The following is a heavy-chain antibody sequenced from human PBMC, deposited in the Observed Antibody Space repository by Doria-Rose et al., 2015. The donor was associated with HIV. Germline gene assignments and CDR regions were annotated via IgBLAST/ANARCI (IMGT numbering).Heavy chain of an antibody. Sequence: QVQLVQSGPVLVKPTETLTLTCTVSGVSLSSPGMGVGWIRQPPGKALEWLANIFSDDERSYKTSLKSRLTISRGTSKSQVVLTMTGMDPVDTATYYCARIKSSRWYHKYYFDFWGQGTLVIVSA. D-gene: IGHD6-13*01. J-gene: IGHJ4*02. V-gene: IGHV2-26*01. CDR2: IFSDDER. CDR3: ARIKSSRWYHKYYFDF. CDR1: GVSLSSPGMG.